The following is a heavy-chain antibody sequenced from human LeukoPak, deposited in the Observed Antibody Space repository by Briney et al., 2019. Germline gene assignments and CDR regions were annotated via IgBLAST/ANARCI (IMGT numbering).Heavy chain of an antibody. CDR2: IYPGDSDT. CDR1: GYSFTSYW. CDR3: ARWGTYYYDSSGYYSYYFDY. D-gene: IGHD3-22*01. V-gene: IGHV5-51*01. J-gene: IGHJ4*02. Sequence: GESLKISCKGSGYSFTSYWIGWVRQMPGKGLEWMGIIYPGDSDTRYSPSFQGQVTIPADKSISTAYLQWSSLKASDTAMYYCARWGTYYYDSSGYYSYYFDYWGQGTLVTVSS.